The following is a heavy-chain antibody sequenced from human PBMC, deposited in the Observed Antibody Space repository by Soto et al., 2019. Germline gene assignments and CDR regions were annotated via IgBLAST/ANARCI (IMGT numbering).Heavy chain of an antibody. D-gene: IGHD3-10*01. V-gene: IGHV1-2*04. Sequence: GASVKVSCKASGYTFTGYYMHWVRQAPGQGLEWMGWINPNSGATNYAQKLQGWVTITRDTSISTAHMEVSRLRSDDTAVYYCARGGSMVRGVIAPGMDVWGQGTTVTVSS. CDR3: ARGGSMVRGVIAPGMDV. CDR1: GYTFTGYY. J-gene: IGHJ6*02. CDR2: INPNSGAT.